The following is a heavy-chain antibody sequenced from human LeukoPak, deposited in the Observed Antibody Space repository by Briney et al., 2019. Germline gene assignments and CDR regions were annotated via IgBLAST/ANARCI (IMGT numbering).Heavy chain of an antibody. CDR2: ISSSSSTI. D-gene: IGHD2-2*02. Sequence: GGSLRLSCAASGFTFSSYSMNWVRQAPGKGLEWVSYISSSSSTIYYADSVKGRFTISRDNAKNSLYLQMNSLRAEDTAVYYCARAVSGYCSSTSCYTGGYFDYWGQGTLVTVSS. CDR3: ARAVSGYCSSTSCYTGGYFDY. CDR1: GFTFSSYS. V-gene: IGHV3-48*01. J-gene: IGHJ4*02.